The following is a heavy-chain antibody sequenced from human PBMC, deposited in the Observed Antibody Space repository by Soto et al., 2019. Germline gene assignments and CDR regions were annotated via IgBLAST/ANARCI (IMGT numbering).Heavy chain of an antibody. Sequence: QLQLQESGPGLVKPSETLSLTCTVSGGSISSSSNYWGWIRQPPGKGLEWFGSIHYSGSTYYNPSLKGRVTISVDTSKNQFSLKLSSVTAADTAVYYCAALRGYVTYWGQGTLVTVSS. CDR1: GGSISSSSNY. J-gene: IGHJ4*02. V-gene: IGHV4-39*01. CDR3: AALRGYVTY. D-gene: IGHD2-15*01. CDR2: IHYSGST.